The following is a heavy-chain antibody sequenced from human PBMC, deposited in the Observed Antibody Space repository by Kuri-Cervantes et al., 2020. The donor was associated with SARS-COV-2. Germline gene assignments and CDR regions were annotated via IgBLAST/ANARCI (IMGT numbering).Heavy chain of an antibody. CDR3: ARDYPLRWPFWNYYYYMDV. V-gene: IGHV3-7*01. J-gene: IGHJ6*03. CDR1: RFMFSCDR. Sequence: GESLKILWSASRFMFSCDRMNWVRQAPGKGLNWVADIKEDGTEKFYVDSVRGRLTIPRDNAKNSLYLQMNSLRAEDTAVYYCARDYPLRWPFWNYYYYMDVWGKGTTVTVSS. D-gene: IGHD4-23*01. CDR2: IKEDGTEK.